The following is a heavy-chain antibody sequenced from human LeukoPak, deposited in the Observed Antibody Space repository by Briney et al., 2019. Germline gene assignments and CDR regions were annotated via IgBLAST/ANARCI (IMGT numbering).Heavy chain of an antibody. CDR1: GFTFDDYA. CDR2: ISGDGGST. D-gene: IGHD3-22*01. Sequence: PGGSLRLSCAASGFTFDDYAMHWVRQAPGKGLEWVSLISGDGGSTYYADSVKGRFTISRDNSKNSLYLQMNSLRTEDTALYYCAKVWVPFYYDSSGYYSGGAYYYYGMDVWGQGTTVTVSS. V-gene: IGHV3-43*02. CDR3: AKVWVPFYYDSSGYYSGGAYYYYGMDV. J-gene: IGHJ6*02.